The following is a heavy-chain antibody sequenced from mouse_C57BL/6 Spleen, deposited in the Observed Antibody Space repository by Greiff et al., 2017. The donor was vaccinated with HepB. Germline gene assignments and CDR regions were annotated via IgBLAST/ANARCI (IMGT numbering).Heavy chain of an antibody. J-gene: IGHJ4*01. CDR2: IYPGDGDT. Sequence: VQLQESGAELVKPGASVKISCKASGYAFSSYWMNWVKQRPGKGLEWIGQIYPGDGDTNYNGKFKGKATLTADKSSSTAYMQLSSLTSEDSAVYFCTRGIYYYGSSPYYYAMDYWGLGTSVTVSS. D-gene: IGHD1-1*01. V-gene: IGHV1-80*01. CDR1: GYAFSSYW. CDR3: TRGIYYYGSSPYYYAMDY.